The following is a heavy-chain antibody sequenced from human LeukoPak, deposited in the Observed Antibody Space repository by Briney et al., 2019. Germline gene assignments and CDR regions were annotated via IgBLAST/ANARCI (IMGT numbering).Heavy chain of an antibody. CDR2: IYYSGST. J-gene: IGHJ1*01. CDR3: ARAVRWSQIGFQH. CDR1: GGSISSYY. V-gene: IGHV4-59*01. D-gene: IGHD1-26*01. Sequence: SETLPLTCTVSGGSISSYYWSWIRQPPGKGLEWIGYIYYSGSTNYNPSLKSRVTISVDTSKNQFSLKLSSVTAADTAVYYCARAVRWSQIGFQHWGQGTLVTVSS.